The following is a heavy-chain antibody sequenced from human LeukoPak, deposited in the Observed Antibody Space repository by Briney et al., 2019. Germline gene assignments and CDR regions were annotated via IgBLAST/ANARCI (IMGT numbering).Heavy chain of an antibody. J-gene: IGHJ4*02. V-gene: IGHV4-34*01. CDR3: ASRLVRGVMRG. CDR1: GFTVSSNY. D-gene: IGHD3-10*01. CDR2: INHSGST. Sequence: GSLRLSCAASGFTVSSNYMSWVRQPPGKGLEWIGEINHSGSTNYNPSLKSRVTISVDTSKNQFSLKLSSVTAADTAVYYCASRLVRGVMRGWGQGTLVTVSS.